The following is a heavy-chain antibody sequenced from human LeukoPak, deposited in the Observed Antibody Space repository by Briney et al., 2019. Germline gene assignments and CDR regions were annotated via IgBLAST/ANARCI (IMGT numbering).Heavy chain of an antibody. Sequence: SETLSLTCAVSGGSISSGGYSWSWIRQPPGKGLEWIGYIYHSGSTYYNPSLKSRVTISVDRSKNQFSLELSSVTAADTAVYYCARGHTTTNDAFDIWGQGTMVTVSS. CDR1: GGSISSGGYS. V-gene: IGHV4-30-2*01. CDR2: IYHSGST. D-gene: IGHD1-1*01. J-gene: IGHJ3*02. CDR3: ARGHTTTNDAFDI.